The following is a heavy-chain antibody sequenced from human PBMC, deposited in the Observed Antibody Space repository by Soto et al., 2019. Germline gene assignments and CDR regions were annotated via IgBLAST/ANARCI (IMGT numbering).Heavy chain of an antibody. D-gene: IGHD1-1*01. CDR3: ARAEADGSGTTGVFYYGMDV. CDR1: GFTFSSYG. Sequence: QVQLVESGGGVVQPGSSLRLSCAASGFTFSSYGMHWVRQAPGKWLEWVAVIWYDGSNKYYADSVNCRFTISRDNSKNTLYLQMNSLRDEDMAVYYCARAEADGSGTTGVFYYGMDVWVQGTTVNVYS. V-gene: IGHV3-33*01. CDR2: IWYDGSNK. J-gene: IGHJ6*02.